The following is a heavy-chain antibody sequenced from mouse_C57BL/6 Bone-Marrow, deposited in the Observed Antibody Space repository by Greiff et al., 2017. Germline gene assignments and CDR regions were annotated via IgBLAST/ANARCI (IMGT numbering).Heavy chain of an antibody. D-gene: IGHD1-1*01. Sequence: VQLQQSGAELAKPGASVKLSCKASGYTFTSYWMHWVKQRPGQGLEWIGYINPSSGYTKYNQKFKDKATLTADKSSSTAYMQLSSLTYEDSAVYYCARSVLSYYSRFAYWGQGTLVTVSA. J-gene: IGHJ3*01. V-gene: IGHV1-7*01. CDR2: INPSSGYT. CDR3: ARSVLSYYSRFAY. CDR1: GYTFTSYW.